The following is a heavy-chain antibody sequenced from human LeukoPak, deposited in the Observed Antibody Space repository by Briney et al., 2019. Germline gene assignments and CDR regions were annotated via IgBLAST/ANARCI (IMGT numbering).Heavy chain of an antibody. D-gene: IGHD3-3*01. CDR1: SYSIASGYY. Sequence: PSETLSLTCDVSSYSIASGYYWGWIRQPPGKGLEWIGSIYHSGRTYYNPSLKSRVTISVDTSKNQFSLKLSSVTAADTAVYYCAGQYYDFWSGYFPLDYWGQGTLVTVSS. CDR2: IYHSGRT. J-gene: IGHJ4*02. CDR3: AGQYYDFWSGYFPLDY. V-gene: IGHV4-38-2*01.